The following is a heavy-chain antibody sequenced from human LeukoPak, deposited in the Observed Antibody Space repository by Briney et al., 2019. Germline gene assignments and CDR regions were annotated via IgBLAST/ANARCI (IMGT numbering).Heavy chain of an antibody. J-gene: IGHJ4*02. V-gene: IGHV3-21*04. CDR2: ISSSSSYI. CDR1: GFTFSSYS. CDR3: ALTYYFDRRGYSYFDY. Sequence: GGSLRLSCAASGFTFSSYSMNWVRQAPGKGLEWVSSISSSSSYIYYADSVKGRFTISRDKSKNTLHLQMDGLRPEDTAMYYCALTYYFDRRGYSYFDYWGQGALVTVSS. D-gene: IGHD3-22*01.